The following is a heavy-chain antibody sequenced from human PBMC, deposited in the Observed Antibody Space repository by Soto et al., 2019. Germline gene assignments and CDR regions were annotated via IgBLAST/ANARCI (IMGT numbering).Heavy chain of an antibody. CDR3: ARRDRSDYSYWLDT. J-gene: IGHJ5*02. CDR1: GGSISDGYY. Sequence: PSETLSLTCTISGGSISDGYYWSWIRQHPGKGLEWIGSISYSGSTSYNPSLKSRLTISVDRSKSQFSLNLSSVTAADTAVYYCARRDRSDYSYWLDTWGQGTLVTVSS. D-gene: IGHD3-22*01. V-gene: IGHV4-31*03. CDR2: ISYSGST.